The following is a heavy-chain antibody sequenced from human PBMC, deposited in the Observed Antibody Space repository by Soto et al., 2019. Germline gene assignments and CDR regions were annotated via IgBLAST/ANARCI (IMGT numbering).Heavy chain of an antibody. D-gene: IGHD3-10*01. V-gene: IGHV4-34*01. CDR1: GGSFSGYY. CDR3: ARAAFGPGFYSMDV. CDR2: ITHSGST. J-gene: IGHJ6*03. Sequence: QVQLQQWGAGPLKPSETLSLTCAVYGGSFSGYYWIWIRQPPGKGLEWIGEITHSGSTNYNPSLKSRVTISVDTSKTQFSLKLTSVTAADTAVYYCARAAFGPGFYSMDVWGKGTTVTVSS.